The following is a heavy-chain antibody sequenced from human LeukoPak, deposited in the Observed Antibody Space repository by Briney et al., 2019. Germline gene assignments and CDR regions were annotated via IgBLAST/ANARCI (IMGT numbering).Heavy chain of an antibody. V-gene: IGHV1-69*05. J-gene: IGHJ4*02. D-gene: IGHD2-8*02. Sequence: GASVKVSCKASGGTFSTSAFSWVRQAPGQGLEWMGGIFPVFGTGYHAQRFQGRVTFTTDESTTTAYMELNSLRSEDSAVYYCARGNYWSEFDYWGQGTLVAVSS. CDR2: IFPVFGTG. CDR3: ARGNYWSEFDY. CDR1: GGTFSTSA.